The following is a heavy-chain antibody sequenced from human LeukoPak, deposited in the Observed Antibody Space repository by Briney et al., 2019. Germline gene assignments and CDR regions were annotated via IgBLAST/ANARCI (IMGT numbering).Heavy chain of an antibody. CDR2: INHSGST. CDR3: AVGYSSSWYGY. Sequence: SETLSLTCAVYGGSFSGYYWSWIRQPPGKGLEWIGEINHSGSTNYNPSLKSRVTISVDTSKNQFSLKLSSVTAADTAVYYCAVGYSSSWYGYWGQGTLVTVSS. V-gene: IGHV4-34*01. J-gene: IGHJ4*02. D-gene: IGHD6-13*01. CDR1: GGSFSGYY.